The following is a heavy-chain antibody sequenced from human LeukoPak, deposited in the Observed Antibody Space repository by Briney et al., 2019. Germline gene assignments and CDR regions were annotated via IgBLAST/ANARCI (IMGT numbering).Heavy chain of an antibody. Sequence: GSLRLSCAASGFTFSNHWMSWVRQAPGKGLERVANIRQDGADKYYVDSVKGRFTISRDNAKNSVYLEMNSLRVEDTAVYFCARAPYYESSGPLWGQGTLVTVSS. CDR2: IRQDGADK. D-gene: IGHD3-22*01. J-gene: IGHJ4*02. CDR3: ARAPYYESSGPL. CDR1: GFTFSNHW. V-gene: IGHV3-7*01.